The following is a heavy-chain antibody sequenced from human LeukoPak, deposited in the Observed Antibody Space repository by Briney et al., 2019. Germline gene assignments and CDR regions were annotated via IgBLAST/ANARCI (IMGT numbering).Heavy chain of an antibody. CDR3: AKGRKSYYYGMDV. CDR2: ISGSGGST. V-gene: IGHV3-23*01. Sequence: GGSLRLSCAASGFTFSDHYMDWVRQAPGKGLEWVSGISGSGGSTYYADSVKGQFTISRDNSKNTLYLQMNSLRAEDTAVYHCAKGRKSYYYGMDVWGQGTTVTVSS. J-gene: IGHJ6*02. CDR1: GFTFSDHY.